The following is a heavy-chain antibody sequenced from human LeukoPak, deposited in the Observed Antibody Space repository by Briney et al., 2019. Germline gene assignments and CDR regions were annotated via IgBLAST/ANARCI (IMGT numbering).Heavy chain of an antibody. V-gene: IGHV3-30*18. D-gene: IGHD1-26*01. CDR2: ISYDGSNK. Sequence: PGGSLRLSCAASGFTFSSYGMHWVRQAPGRGLEWVAVISYDGSNKYYADSVKGRFTISRDNSKNTLYLQMNSLRAEDMAVYYCAKDYLSGSLDYWGQGTLVTVSS. CDR1: GFTFSSYG. J-gene: IGHJ4*02. CDR3: AKDYLSGSLDY.